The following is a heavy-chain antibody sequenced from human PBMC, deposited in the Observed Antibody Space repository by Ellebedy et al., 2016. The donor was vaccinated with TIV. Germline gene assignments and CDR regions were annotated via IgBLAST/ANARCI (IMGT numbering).Heavy chain of an antibody. CDR1: GFTFSSYG. Sequence: GGSLRLXCAASGFTFSSYGMHWVRQAPVKGLEWVSYISSSSSTIHYADSVKGRFTISRDNAKNSLYLQMNSLRDEDTAVYYCARDRGGYTYGNFDYWGQGTLVTVSS. V-gene: IGHV3-48*02. CDR3: ARDRGGYTYGNFDY. CDR2: ISSSSSTI. D-gene: IGHD5-18*01. J-gene: IGHJ4*02.